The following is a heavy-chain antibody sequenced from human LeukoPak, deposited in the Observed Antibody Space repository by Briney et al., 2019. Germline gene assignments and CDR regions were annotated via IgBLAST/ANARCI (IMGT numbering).Heavy chain of an antibody. D-gene: IGHD3-10*01. CDR2: IYHSGST. CDR1: DYSLTSDYY. Sequence: SETLSLTCAVSDYSLTSDYYWGWIRPPPGKGLEWIGSIYHSGSTYYNPSLKSRVTISVDTSKNQFSLKLPSVTAADTAVYYCAREGSTSGTNWFDPWGQGTLVTVSS. V-gene: IGHV4-38-2*02. J-gene: IGHJ5*02. CDR3: AREGSTSGTNWFDP.